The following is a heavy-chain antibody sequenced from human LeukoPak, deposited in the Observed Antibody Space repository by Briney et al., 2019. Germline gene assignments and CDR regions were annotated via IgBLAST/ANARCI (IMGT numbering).Heavy chain of an antibody. CDR1: GYSISSDYC. V-gene: IGHV4-38-2*02. CDR3: ARDGGFYYTASPNSWFDP. CDR2: ISHRGSP. Sequence: SETLSLTCIVSGYSISSDYCRGWIRQAPGKGLEWIGSISHRGSPYYNPSLKSRVTLSADTPNNQFSLRLSSVTAADTAVYYCARDGGFYYTASPNSWFDPWGQGILVTVSP. D-gene: IGHD2-15*01. J-gene: IGHJ5*02.